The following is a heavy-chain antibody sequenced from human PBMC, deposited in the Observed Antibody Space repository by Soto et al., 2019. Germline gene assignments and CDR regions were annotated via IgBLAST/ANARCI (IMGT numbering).Heavy chain of an antibody. CDR1: GFTVSSKY. J-gene: IGHJ6*04. V-gene: IGHV3-66*01. CDR2: IQSGGPT. CDR3: ARDDVLCDGGRCYGVPLDV. Sequence: EVHLVESGGGLVQPGGSLRLSCAASGFTVSSKYMSWVRQAPGKGLEWVSLIQSGGPTYYADSVKGRFTISRDTSKNTLHLQMERRRAEDTAVYYCARDDVLCDGGRCYGVPLDVWAKGTTVTVSS. D-gene: IGHD2-15*01.